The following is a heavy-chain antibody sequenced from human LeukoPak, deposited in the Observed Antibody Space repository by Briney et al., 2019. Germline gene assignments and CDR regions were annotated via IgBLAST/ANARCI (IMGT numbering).Heavy chain of an antibody. CDR2: INPNSGGT. J-gene: IGHJ4*02. CDR3: ASLPYYYDSRGTIDY. Sequence: GESLKISCKGSGYSFTSYWIGWVRQAPGQGLEWMGRINPNSGGTNYAQKFQGRVTMTRDTSISTAYMELSRLRSDDTAVYYCASLPYYYDSRGTIDYWGQGTLVTVSS. V-gene: IGHV1-2*06. D-gene: IGHD3-22*01. CDR1: GYSFTSYW.